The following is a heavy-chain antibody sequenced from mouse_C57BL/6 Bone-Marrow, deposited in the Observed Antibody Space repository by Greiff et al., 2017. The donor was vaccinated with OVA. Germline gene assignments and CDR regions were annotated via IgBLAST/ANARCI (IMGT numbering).Heavy chain of an antibody. V-gene: IGHV14-4*01. Sequence: EVQLQQSGAELVRPGASVKLSCTASGFNIKDDYMHWVKQRPEQGLEWIGWIDPENGDTEYASKFQGKATITADTSSNTAYPQLSSLTSEDTAVYYCTPGGFDYWGQGTTLTVSS. CDR1: GFNIKDDY. J-gene: IGHJ2*01. CDR3: TPGGFDY. CDR2: IDPENGDT.